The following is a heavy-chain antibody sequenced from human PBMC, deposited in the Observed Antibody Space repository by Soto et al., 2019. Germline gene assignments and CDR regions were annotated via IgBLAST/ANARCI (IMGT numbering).Heavy chain of an antibody. Sequence: ASVKASCKASGDAFESYPRYWARQAPGQRLECMGWINISNGNTEYSQNFQGRVTMTRDTSASTAYMELSSLRSEDTSVYYCARHPALTSLTPRDPWDQGT. D-gene: IGHD3-9*01. CDR1: GDAFESYP. CDR2: INISNGNT. J-gene: IGHJ5*02. CDR3: ARHPALTSLTPRDP. V-gene: IGHV1-3*04.